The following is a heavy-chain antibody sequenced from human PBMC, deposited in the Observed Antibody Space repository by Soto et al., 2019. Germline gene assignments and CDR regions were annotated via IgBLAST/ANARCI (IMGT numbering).Heavy chain of an antibody. CDR3: ARASPYGDYTDY. CDR1: GGSISSGGYY. V-gene: IGHV4-31*03. J-gene: IGHJ4*02. Sequence: SETLSLTCTVSGGSISSGGYYWSWIRQHPGKGLEWIGYIYYSGSTYYNPSLKSRVTISVDKSKNQFSLKLSSVTAADTAVYYCARASPYGDYTDYWGQGTLVTVSS. CDR2: IYYSGST. D-gene: IGHD4-17*01.